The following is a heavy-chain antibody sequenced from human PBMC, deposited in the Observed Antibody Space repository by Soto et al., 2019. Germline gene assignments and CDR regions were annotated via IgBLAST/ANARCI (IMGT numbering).Heavy chain of an antibody. CDR1: GFAFGSYW. J-gene: IGHJ3*02. D-gene: IGHD2-8*02. V-gene: IGHV3-7*05. CDR3: ARDVSPRRSSMYCDAFDN. Sequence: EVQLVESGGALVQPGGSLRLSCEGSGFAFGSYWMTWVRQAPGKGLEWVANIRGDGSKKSCWDSVRGRFTIFRDNAENSLYPQMYSLREEATDHYYSARDVSPRRSSMYCDAFDNWGHGTMVTVSS. CDR2: IRGDGSKK.